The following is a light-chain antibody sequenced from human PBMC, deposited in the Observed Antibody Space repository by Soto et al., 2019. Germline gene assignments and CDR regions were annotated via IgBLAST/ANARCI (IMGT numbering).Light chain of an antibody. Sequence: EIVLTQSPGTLSLSPGERATLSCRASQSVSSNFLAWYQQKPGQAPRLLIYGASNRATGIPDKFNGSGSGTDFTLTISRLEPEDFAMYYCQQYGSSPRTFGQGTKVENK. CDR2: GAS. CDR3: QQYGSSPRT. V-gene: IGKV3-20*01. CDR1: QSVSSNF. J-gene: IGKJ1*01.